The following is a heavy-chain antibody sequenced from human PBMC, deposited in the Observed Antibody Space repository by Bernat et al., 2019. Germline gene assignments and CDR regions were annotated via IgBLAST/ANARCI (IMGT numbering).Heavy chain of an antibody. CDR3: ARDIPRYYDDSSGYGDAFDI. V-gene: IGHV1-18*01. D-gene: IGHD3-22*01. CDR2: ISAYNGNT. CDR1: GYTFTSYG. J-gene: IGHJ3*02. Sequence: QVQLVQSGAEVKKPGASVKVSCKASGYTFTSYGISWVRQAPGQGLEWMGWISAYNGNTNYAQKLQGRVTMTTDTSTSTAYMELRSLRSDDTAVDYCARDIPRYYDDSSGYGDAFDIWGQGTMVTVSS.